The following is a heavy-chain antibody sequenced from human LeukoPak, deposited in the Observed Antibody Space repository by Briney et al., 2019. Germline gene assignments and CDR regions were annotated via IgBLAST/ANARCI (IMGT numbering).Heavy chain of an antibody. J-gene: IGHJ6*02. CDR1: GYSFTSYW. CDR2: IYPGDSDT. Sequence: GESLKISCKGSGYSFTSYWIGWVRQMPGRGLEWMGIIYPGDSDTRYSPSFQGQVTISADKSISTAYLQWSSLKASDTAMYYCARPSPYYYYGMDVWGQGTTVTVSS. V-gene: IGHV5-51*01. CDR3: ARPSPYYYYGMDV.